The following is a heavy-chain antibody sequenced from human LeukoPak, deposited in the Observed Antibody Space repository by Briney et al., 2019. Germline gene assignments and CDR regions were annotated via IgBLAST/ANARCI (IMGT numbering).Heavy chain of an antibody. Sequence: SVKVSCKASGGTFSSYAISWVQQAPGQGLEWMGRIIPILGIANYAQKFQGRVTITADKSTSTAYMELSSLRSEDTAVYYCARLRGEQDRSFDYWGQGTLVTVSS. CDR3: ARLRGEQDRSFDY. D-gene: IGHD3-16*01. V-gene: IGHV1-69*04. J-gene: IGHJ4*02. CDR1: GGTFSSYA. CDR2: IIPILGIA.